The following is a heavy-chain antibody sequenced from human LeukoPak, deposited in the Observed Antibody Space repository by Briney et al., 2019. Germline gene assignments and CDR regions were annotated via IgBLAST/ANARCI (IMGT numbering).Heavy chain of an antibody. V-gene: IGHV3-23*01. J-gene: IGHJ4*02. D-gene: IGHD5-12*01. CDR1: GFTFSSYA. CDR3: AKARYSGYGAFDY. Sequence: GGSLRLSCAASGFTFSSYAMSWVRQAPGKGLEWVSAIRGSGGSTYYADSVKGRFTISRDNSKNTLYLQMNSLRAEDTAVYYCAKARYSGYGAFDYWGQGTLVTVSS. CDR2: IRGSGGST.